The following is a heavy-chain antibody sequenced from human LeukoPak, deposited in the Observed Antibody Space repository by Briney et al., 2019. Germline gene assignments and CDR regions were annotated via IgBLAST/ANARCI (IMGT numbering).Heavy chain of an antibody. CDR2: ISYDGSNK. CDR1: GFTFSSYG. V-gene: IGHV3-30*03. J-gene: IGHJ4*02. CDR3: TRDPRRLDY. Sequence: GGSLRLSCAASGFTFSSYGMHWVRQAPGKGVEWVAVISYDGSNKYYADSVKGRFTISRDNAKNSLYLQMNSLRAEDTAVYYCTRDPRRLDYWGQGTLVIVSS.